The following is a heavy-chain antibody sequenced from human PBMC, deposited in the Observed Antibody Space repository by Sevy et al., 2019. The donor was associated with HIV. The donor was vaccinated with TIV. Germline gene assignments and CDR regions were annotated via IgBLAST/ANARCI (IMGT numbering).Heavy chain of an antibody. J-gene: IGHJ5*02. Sequence: GVLRLSCSASGFIFNTYAMTWVRQAPGKGLDWVSTISPSGGSTYYADTVRGRFSISRDNSKNTAYLAMNSLRAEDTAVYYCAKEALWGFDPWGQGTLVTVSS. CDR2: ISPSGGST. D-gene: IGHD3-16*01. CDR1: GFIFNTYA. CDR3: AKEALWGFDP. V-gene: IGHV3-23*01.